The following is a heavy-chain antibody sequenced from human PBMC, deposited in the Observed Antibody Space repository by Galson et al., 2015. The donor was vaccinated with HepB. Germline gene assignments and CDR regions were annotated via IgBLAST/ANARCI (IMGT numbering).Heavy chain of an antibody. CDR2: IGAYSGNT. Sequence: SVKVSCKASGYTFTSYGISWVRQAPGQGLEWMGWIGAYSGNTNYAQKLQGRVTMTTDTSTSTAYMELRSLRSDDTAVYYCARAVAGSAEDYFDYWGQGTLVTVSS. CDR1: GYTFTSYG. J-gene: IGHJ4*02. V-gene: IGHV1-18*04. D-gene: IGHD6-19*01. CDR3: ARAVAGSAEDYFDY.